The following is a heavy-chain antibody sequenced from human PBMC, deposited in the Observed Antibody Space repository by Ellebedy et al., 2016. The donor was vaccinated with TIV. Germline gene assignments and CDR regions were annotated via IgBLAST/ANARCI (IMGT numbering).Heavy chain of an antibody. V-gene: IGHV3-7*01. CDR2: INQDGSDK. D-gene: IGHD3-10*01. Sequence: GGSLRLSCGASGFSFRSYWMTWVRQAPGKGLEWVANINQDGSDKYYEDSVKGRFTIARDNAKNSLFLQMNSLGAEDTAVYYCATDGSYGDYRSPAHAFVFWGQGTMVSVAS. J-gene: IGHJ3*01. CDR3: ATDGSYGDYRSPAHAFVF. CDR1: GFSFRSYW.